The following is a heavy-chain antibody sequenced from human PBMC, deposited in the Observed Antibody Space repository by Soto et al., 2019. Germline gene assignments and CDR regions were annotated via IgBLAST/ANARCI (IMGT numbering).Heavy chain of an antibody. CDR3: ARGERYYYDSSGYFGFDY. V-gene: IGHV1-3*01. J-gene: IGHJ4*02. CDR2: INAGNGHT. D-gene: IGHD3-22*01. CDR1: GYMFTNYA. Sequence: QVQLVQSGAEVKKPGASVKVSCKASGYMFTNYAIHWVRQAPGQRLEWMGWINAGNGHTKYSQKFQARVTITRVTSASTAYMELSSLRSEDTAVYYCARGERYYYDSSGYFGFDYWGQGTLVSVSS.